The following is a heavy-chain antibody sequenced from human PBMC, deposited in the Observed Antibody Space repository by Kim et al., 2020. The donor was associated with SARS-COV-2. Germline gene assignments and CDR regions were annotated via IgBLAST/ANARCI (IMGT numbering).Heavy chain of an antibody. Sequence: SETLSLTCTVSGGSISSGSYYWSWIRQPAGKGLEWIGRIYTSGSTNYNPSLKSRVTISVDTSKNQFSLKLSSVTAADTAVYYCARCWGYDSSGYYLYAFDIWGQGTMVTVSS. CDR3: ARCWGYDSSGYYLYAFDI. J-gene: IGHJ3*02. V-gene: IGHV4-61*02. D-gene: IGHD3-22*01. CDR1: GGSISSGSYY. CDR2: IYTSGST.